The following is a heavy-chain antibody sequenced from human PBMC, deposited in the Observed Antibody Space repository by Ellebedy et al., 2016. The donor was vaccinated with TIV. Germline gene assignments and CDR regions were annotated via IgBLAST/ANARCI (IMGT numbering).Heavy chain of an antibody. D-gene: IGHD3-10*01. CDR2: SNPSVGST. Sequence: AASVKVSCKAFGSTFINYYIHWVRQAPGQGLEWMGVSNPSVGSTTSAQKFQGRVTITRDTFTNTGYNELSRLRHEDTAFYYCARSPDITMVRGRGRFDPWGPGTVVTVSS. J-gene: IGHJ5*02. CDR1: GSTFINYY. CDR3: ARSPDITMVRGRGRFDP. V-gene: IGHV1-46*03.